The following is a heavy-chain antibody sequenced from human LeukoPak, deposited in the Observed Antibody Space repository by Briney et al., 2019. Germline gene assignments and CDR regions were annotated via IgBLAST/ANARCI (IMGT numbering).Heavy chain of an antibody. CDR2: INHSGST. CDR3: ARWGSGWYYFDY. CDR1: GGSISSYY. J-gene: IGHJ4*02. Sequence: SETLSLTCTVSGGSISSYYWSWIRQPPGKGLEWIGEINHSGSTNYNPSLKSRVTISVDTSKNQFSLKLSSVTAADTAMYYCARWGSGWYYFDYWGQGTLVTVSS. V-gene: IGHV4-34*01. D-gene: IGHD6-19*01.